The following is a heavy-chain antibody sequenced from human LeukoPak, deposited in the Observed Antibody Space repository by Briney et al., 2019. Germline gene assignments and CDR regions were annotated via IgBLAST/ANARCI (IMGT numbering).Heavy chain of an antibody. CDR3: ARQRRTYYMDV. Sequence: SVTLSLTCAVYGGSFSGYYWSWIRQPPGKGLEWIGEINHSGSTNYNPSLKSRVTISVDTSKNQFSLKLSSVTAADTAVYYCARQRRTYYMDVWGKGTTVTVSS. CDR2: INHSGST. J-gene: IGHJ6*03. CDR1: GGSFSGYY. V-gene: IGHV4-34*01.